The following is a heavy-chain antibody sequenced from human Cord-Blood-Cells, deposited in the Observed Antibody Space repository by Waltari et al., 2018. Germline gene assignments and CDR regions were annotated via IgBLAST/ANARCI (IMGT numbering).Heavy chain of an antibody. V-gene: IGHV4-34*01. CDR3: ASRPLGIKWYGMDV. CDR2: INHSGST. Sequence: QVQLQQWGAGLLKPSETLSLTCAVYGGSFSGYYWSWIRQPPGKGLEWIGEINHSGSTNYNPSLKSRVTISVDTSKNQFSLKLSSVTAADTAVYYCASRPLGIKWYGMDVWGQGTTVTVSS. CDR1: GGSFSGYY. J-gene: IGHJ6*02. D-gene: IGHD7-27*01.